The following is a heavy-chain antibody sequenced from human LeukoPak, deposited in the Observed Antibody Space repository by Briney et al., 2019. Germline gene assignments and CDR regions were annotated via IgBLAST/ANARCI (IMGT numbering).Heavy chain of an antibody. J-gene: IGHJ4*02. CDR3: ARASYYYDSSGYPGYYFDY. D-gene: IGHD3-22*01. CDR1: GYTFTNYY. CDR2: INPNSGGT. V-gene: IGHV1-2*02. Sequence: ASVKVSCKASGYTFTNYYMHWVRQAPGQGLEWMGWINPNSGGTNYAQKFQGGVTMTRDTSISTAYMELSRLRSDDTAVYYCARASYYYDSSGYPGYYFDYWGQGTLVTVSS.